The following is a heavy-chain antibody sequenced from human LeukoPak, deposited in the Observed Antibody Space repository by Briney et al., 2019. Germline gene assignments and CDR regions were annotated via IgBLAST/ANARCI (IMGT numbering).Heavy chain of an antibody. CDR3: ARVKKRLHYFDY. J-gene: IGHJ4*02. V-gene: IGHV3-30-3*01. D-gene: IGHD5-12*01. Sequence: PGGSLRLSCAASGFTFTSYPMHWVRQAPGNGLEWVAFISYDGTNKYYADSVKGRFTISRDNSKNTLYLQMSSLRPEDTAVYYCARVKKRLHYFDYWGQGTLVTVSS. CDR2: ISYDGTNK. CDR1: GFTFTSYP.